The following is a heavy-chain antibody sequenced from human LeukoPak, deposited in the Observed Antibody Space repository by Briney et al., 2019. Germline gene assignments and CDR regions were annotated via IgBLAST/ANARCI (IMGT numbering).Heavy chain of an antibody. CDR1: GGSFSGYY. V-gene: IGHV4-34*01. D-gene: IGHD6-13*01. Sequence: SETLSLTFSVYGGSFSGYYWSWIRQPPGKGLEWIGEINHSGSTNYNPSLKSRVTISVDTSKNQFSLKLSSVTAADTAVYYCARWDSNPRYFDYWGQGTLVTVSS. J-gene: IGHJ4*02. CDR3: ARWDSNPRYFDY. CDR2: INHSGST.